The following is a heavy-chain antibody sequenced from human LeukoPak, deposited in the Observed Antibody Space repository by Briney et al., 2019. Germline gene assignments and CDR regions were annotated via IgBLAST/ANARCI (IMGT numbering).Heavy chain of an antibody. Sequence: GEPLKISGKGSGYSFTSYWFGWVRQIPGKGLEGMGIIYPGDSDTRYSPSFQGQVTISADKSISTAYLQWSSLKDSGTAMYYCARTTYSYDSSGSNDAFDIWGQGTMVSVSS. D-gene: IGHD3-22*01. J-gene: IGHJ3*02. CDR3: ARTTYSYDSSGSNDAFDI. CDR1: GYSFTSYW. CDR2: IYPGDSDT. V-gene: IGHV5-51*01.